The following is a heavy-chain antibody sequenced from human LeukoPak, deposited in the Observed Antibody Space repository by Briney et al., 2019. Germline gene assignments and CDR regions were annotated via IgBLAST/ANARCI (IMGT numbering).Heavy chain of an antibody. V-gene: IGHV3-74*01. CDR1: GFTFSSYG. Sequence: PGRSLRLSCAASGFTFSSYGMHWVRQGPGKGLVWVSRINSDGSSTSYADSVKGRFTISRDNAKNTLYLQMNSLRAEDTAVYYCAREYSTGFDPWGQGTLVTVSS. CDR3: AREYSTGFDP. D-gene: IGHD2-15*01. J-gene: IGHJ5*02. CDR2: INSDGSST.